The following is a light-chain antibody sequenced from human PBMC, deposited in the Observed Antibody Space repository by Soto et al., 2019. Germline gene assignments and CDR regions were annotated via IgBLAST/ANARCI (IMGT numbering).Light chain of an antibody. J-gene: IGKJ5*01. CDR2: GVS. CDR3: QVYGTSPPIT. CDR1: QSVSSN. V-gene: IGKV3-20*01. Sequence: EFVLTQSPATLSLSPGERATLSCRASQSVSSNLAWYQHKPGQAPRLLIYGVSTRATGIPDRFTGSGSGTDFTLTTSRLEPADFAVFYCQVYGTSPPITFGQGTRLEIK.